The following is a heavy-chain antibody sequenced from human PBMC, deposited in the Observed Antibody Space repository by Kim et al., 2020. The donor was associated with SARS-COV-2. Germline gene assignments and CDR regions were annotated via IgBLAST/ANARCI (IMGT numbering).Heavy chain of an antibody. V-gene: IGHV1-69*13. Sequence: SVKVSCKASGGTFSSYAISWVRQAPGQGLEWMGGIIPIFATTSYAQKFQGRVTITADESTSTAYMELSSLRSEDTAVYYCAKDSRLGPLDYWGQGTLLTVSS. J-gene: IGHJ4*02. CDR2: IIPIFATT. D-gene: IGHD6-19*01. CDR1: GGTFSSYA. CDR3: AKDSRLGPLDY.